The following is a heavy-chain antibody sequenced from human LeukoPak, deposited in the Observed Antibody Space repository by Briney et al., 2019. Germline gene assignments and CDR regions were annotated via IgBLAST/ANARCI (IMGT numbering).Heavy chain of an antibody. J-gene: IGHJ4*02. V-gene: IGHV4-31*03. Sequence: PSETLSLTCTVSGGSISSGGYYWSWIRQHPGKGLEWIGYIYYSGSTYYNPSLKSRVTMSVDTSKNQFSLALTSVTAADTAVYYCARVGPESINWHFFFDFWGQGALVTVSS. CDR3: ARVGPESINWHFFFDF. D-gene: IGHD1-7*01. CDR1: GGSISSGGYY. CDR2: IYYSGST.